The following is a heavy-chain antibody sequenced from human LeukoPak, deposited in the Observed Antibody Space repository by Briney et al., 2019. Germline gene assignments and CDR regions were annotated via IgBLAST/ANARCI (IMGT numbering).Heavy chain of an antibody. V-gene: IGHV3-30*02. J-gene: IGHJ4*02. D-gene: IGHD5-18*01. CDR1: GFSFSTYG. CDR3: ATHSEDTAMAPGY. Sequence: GGSLRLSCAASGFSFSTYGMHWVRQAPGQGLEWVAFVRYAGSLTYYAESVKGRFTISRDNSKNTLYLQMNSLRAEDTAVYYCATHSEDTAMAPGYWGQRTLVTVSS. CDR2: VRYAGSLT.